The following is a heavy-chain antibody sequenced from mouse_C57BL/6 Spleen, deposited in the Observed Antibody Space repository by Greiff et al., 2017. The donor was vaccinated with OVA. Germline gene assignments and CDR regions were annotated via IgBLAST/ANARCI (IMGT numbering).Heavy chain of an antibody. J-gene: IGHJ2*01. Sequence: QVQLQQPGTDLVKPGASVKLSCKASGYTFTTYWMHWVKQRPGQGLEWIGNINPSNGGPNYNEKFQSKATLTVDKSSRTAYMQLSSMTSNDSAVYYCASLYCGSSYDYWGQGTTVTVSA. CDR1: GYTFTTYW. CDR3: ASLYCGSSYDY. V-gene: IGHV1-53*01. CDR2: INPSNGGP. D-gene: IGHD1-1*01.